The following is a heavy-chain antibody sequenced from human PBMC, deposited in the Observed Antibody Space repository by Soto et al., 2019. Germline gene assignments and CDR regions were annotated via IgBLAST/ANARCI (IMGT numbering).Heavy chain of an antibody. Sequence: TLSLPFAVSGGSISSGGYSWSWIRQPPGKGLEWIGYIYHSGSPYYNPSLKSRVTISVDRSKNQLSLQLSSVTAADTAVYYCARGPPHHYWGQGTLVTVSS. CDR3: ARGPPHHY. J-gene: IGHJ4*02. V-gene: IGHV4-30-2*01. CDR1: GGSISSGGYS. CDR2: IYHSGSP.